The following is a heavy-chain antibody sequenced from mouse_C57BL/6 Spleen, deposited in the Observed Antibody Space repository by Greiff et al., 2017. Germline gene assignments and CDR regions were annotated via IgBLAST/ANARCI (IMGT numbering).Heavy chain of an antibody. D-gene: IGHD2-5*01. CDR2: IWSGGST. J-gene: IGHJ4*01. V-gene: IGHV2-2*01. Sequence: QVQLQQSGPGLVQPSQSLYITCTVSGFSLTSYGVHWVRQSPGKGLEWLGVIWSGGSTYYNAAFISRKSISKDNSKSQVFLIMNSLQAVDTAIYYCARNPYSKVYAMGDWGQGASVTVSS. CDR3: ARNPYSKVYAMGD. CDR1: GFSLTSYG.